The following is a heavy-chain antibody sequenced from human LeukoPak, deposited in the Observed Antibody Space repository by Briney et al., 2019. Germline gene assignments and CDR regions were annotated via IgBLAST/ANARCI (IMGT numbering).Heavy chain of an antibody. J-gene: IGHJ4*02. CDR2: IYYSGST. Sequence: SETLSLTCTVSGGSVSSGSYYWSWIRQPPGKGLEWIGYIYYSGSTNYNPSLKSRVTISVDTSKNQFSLKLSSVTAADTAVYHCARATYDILTGYYPLYFDSWGQGTLVTVSS. CDR1: GGSVSSGSYY. V-gene: IGHV4-61*01. CDR3: ARATYDILTGYYPLYFDS. D-gene: IGHD3-9*01.